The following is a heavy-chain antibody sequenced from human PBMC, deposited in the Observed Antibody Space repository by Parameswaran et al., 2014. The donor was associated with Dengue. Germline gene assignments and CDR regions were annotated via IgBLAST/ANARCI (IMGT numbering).Heavy chain of an antibody. Sequence: WIRQPPGKGLEWIGEINHSGSTNYNPSLKSRVTISVDTSKNQFSLKLSSVTAADTAVYYCATLGLGVYDSSGYYDRNYWGQGTLVTVSS. CDR3: ATLGLGVYDSSGYYDRNY. J-gene: IGHJ4*02. CDR2: INHSGST. V-gene: IGHV4-34*01. D-gene: IGHD3-22*01.